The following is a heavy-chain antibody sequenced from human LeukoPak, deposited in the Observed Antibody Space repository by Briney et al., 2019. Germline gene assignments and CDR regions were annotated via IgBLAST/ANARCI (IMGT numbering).Heavy chain of an antibody. J-gene: IGHJ4*02. CDR1: GYTFIAYY. Sequence: GASVTVSCKASGYTFIAYYMHWVRQAPGQGLEWMGIINPSGGSTSYAQKFQGRVTMTRDTSISTAYMELSRLRSDDTAVYYCARYYYDSSGSNERIDYWGQGTLVTVSS. V-gene: IGHV1-46*01. CDR3: ARYYYDSSGSNERIDY. D-gene: IGHD3-22*01. CDR2: INPSGGST.